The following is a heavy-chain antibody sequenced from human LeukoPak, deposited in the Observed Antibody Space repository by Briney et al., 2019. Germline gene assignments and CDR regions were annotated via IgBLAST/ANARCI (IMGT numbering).Heavy chain of an antibody. CDR2: ISWNSGSI. V-gene: IGHV3-9*01. Sequence: GRSLRLSCAASGFTFDDYAMHWVRHAPGKGLEWVSGISWNSGSIGYADSVKGRFTISRDNAKNSLYLQMNSLRAEDTALYYCARSETTVTTGDYWGQGTLVTVSS. CDR3: ARSETTVTTGDY. CDR1: GFTFDDYA. J-gene: IGHJ4*02. D-gene: IGHD4-17*01.